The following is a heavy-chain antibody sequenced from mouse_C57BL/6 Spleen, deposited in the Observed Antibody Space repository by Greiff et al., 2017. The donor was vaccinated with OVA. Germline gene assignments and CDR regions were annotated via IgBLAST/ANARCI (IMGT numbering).Heavy chain of an antibody. V-gene: IGHV5-6*01. CDR2: ISSGGSYT. CDR3: ARHVPGYFDY. J-gene: IGHJ2*01. CDR1: GFTFSSYG. D-gene: IGHD6-1*01. Sequence: EVQRVESGGDLVKPGGSLKLSCAASGFTFSSYGMSWVRQTPDKRLEWVATISSGGSYTYYPDSVKGRFTISRDNAKNTLYLQMSSLKSEDTAMYYCARHVPGYFDYWGQGTTLTVSS.